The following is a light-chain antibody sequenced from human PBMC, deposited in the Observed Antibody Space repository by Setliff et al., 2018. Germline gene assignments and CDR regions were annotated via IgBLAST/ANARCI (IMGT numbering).Light chain of an antibody. CDR3: LSYTNSDTVV. V-gene: IGLV2-14*01. CDR2: EVI. CDR1: SSDVGGYNY. J-gene: IGLJ1*01. Sequence: QSALTQPPSASGSHGQSVTISCTGTSSDVGGYNYVSWYQQLPGKAPKLMIYEVIKRPSGVSNRFSGSKSGNTASLTISGLQAEDEADYYCLSYTNSDTVVFGTGTKVTVL.